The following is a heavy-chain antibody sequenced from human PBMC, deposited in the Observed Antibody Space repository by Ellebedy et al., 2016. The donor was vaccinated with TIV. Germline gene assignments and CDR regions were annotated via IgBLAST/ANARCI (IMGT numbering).Heavy chain of an antibody. Sequence: GESLKISCAASGFTFSNYAMHWVRQAPGKGLEWVSFISSDGSNKYYADSVKGRFTISRDNSKNTLSLQVSSLTAEDTAVYYCARGEYSYGAYFEFWGQGALVTVSS. CDR3: ARGEYSYGAYFEF. CDR1: GFTFSNYA. D-gene: IGHD5-18*01. J-gene: IGHJ4*02. CDR2: ISSDGSNK. V-gene: IGHV3-30*15.